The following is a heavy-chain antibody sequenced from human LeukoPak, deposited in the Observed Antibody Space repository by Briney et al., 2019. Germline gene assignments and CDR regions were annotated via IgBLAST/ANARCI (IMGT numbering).Heavy chain of an antibody. D-gene: IGHD1-14*01. J-gene: IGHJ3*02. V-gene: IGHV4-59*01. CDR3: ARDNLVTRGFDSFDI. CDR1: GDSISHSY. Sequence: PSETLSLTCTVSGDSISHSYWSWLRQPPGKGLEWIGYIYYTGTTNYNPSLKSRVTISLDTSKNQFTLKLSSVTAADTAVYYCARDNLVTRGFDSFDIWGQGTMVTVSS. CDR2: IYYTGTT.